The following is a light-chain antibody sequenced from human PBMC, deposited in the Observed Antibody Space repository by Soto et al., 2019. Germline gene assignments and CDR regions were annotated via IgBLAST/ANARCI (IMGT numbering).Light chain of an antibody. CDR1: QSISSY. J-gene: IGKJ4*01. CDR2: AAS. Sequence: DIQMTQSPSSLSASVGDRVTITCRASQSISSYLNWYQQKPGKAPKLLIYAASSLQSGVPSRFSGSGSGTDFTLTISSLQPEEFATYYCQQSYSLTLTFGGGTKVEIK. V-gene: IGKV1-39*01. CDR3: QQSYSLTLT.